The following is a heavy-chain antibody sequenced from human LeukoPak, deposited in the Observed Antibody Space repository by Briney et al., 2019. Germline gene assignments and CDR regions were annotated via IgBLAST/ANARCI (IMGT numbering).Heavy chain of an antibody. CDR1: GYTFTGYY. CDR3: AREWYQRHDAFDI. Sequence: GASVKVSCKASGYTFTGYYMHWVRQAPRQGLEWMGRINPNSGGTNYAQKFQGRVTMTRDTSISTAYMELSRLRSDDTAVYYCAREWYQRHDAFDIWGQGTMVTVSS. CDR2: INPNSGGT. V-gene: IGHV1-2*06. J-gene: IGHJ3*02. D-gene: IGHD2-2*01.